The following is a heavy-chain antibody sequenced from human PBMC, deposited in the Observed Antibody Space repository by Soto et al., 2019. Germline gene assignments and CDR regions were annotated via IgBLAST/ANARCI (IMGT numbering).Heavy chain of an antibody. V-gene: IGHV4-59*12. CDR3: ARGGVDYYDSSGYYFSPYYFEY. CDR2: IYYSGST. Sequence: SETLSLTCTVSGGSMISYYWSWIRQPPGRGLEWIGYIYYSGSTKYNPSLKSRVTIPVDRSKNQFSLKLSSVTAADTAVYYCARGGVDYYDSSGYYFSPYYFEYWGQGTLVTVSS. CDR1: GGSMISYY. J-gene: IGHJ4*02. D-gene: IGHD3-22*01.